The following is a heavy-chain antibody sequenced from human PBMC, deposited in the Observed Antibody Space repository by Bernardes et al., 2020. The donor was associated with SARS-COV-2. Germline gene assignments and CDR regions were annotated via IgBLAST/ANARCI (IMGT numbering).Heavy chain of an antibody. Sequence: GGSLRLSCAASGFTFTNYWMHWVRQAPGKGLEWVSRINTDGGTINYADSVKGRFIISRDNAKSMVYLQMNSLRAEDTAIYYCARRISADGYYYFDSWGQGTLVTGSS. CDR3: ARRISADGYYYFDS. J-gene: IGHJ4*02. CDR1: GFTFTNYW. V-gene: IGHV3-74*01. D-gene: IGHD3-3*02. CDR2: INTDGGTI.